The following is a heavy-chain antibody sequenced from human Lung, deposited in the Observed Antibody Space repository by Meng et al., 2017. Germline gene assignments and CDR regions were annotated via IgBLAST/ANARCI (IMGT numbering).Heavy chain of an antibody. D-gene: IGHD6-25*01. CDR2: INPNSGGT. CDR3: ARDEDISAAGKLFGDY. CDR1: GFTFDDYA. Sequence: GESLKISCAASGFTFDDYAMHWVRQAPGQGLEWMGWINPNSGGTNYAQKFQARVTMTGDTSISTAYMELSGLRSDDTAMYYCARDEDISAAGKLFGDYWGQGTLVTVSS. J-gene: IGHJ4*02. V-gene: IGHV1-2*02.